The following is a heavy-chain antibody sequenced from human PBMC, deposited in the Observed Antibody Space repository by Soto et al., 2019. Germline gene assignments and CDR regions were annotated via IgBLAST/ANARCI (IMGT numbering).Heavy chain of an antibody. V-gene: IGHV1-69*02. CDR1: GGTFSSYT. CDR2: IIPILGIA. CDR3: VAALNSDDYYFDY. Sequence: QVQLVQSGAEVKKPGSSVKVSCKASGGTFSSYTISWVRQAPGQGLEWMGRIIPILGIANYAQKFQGRVTITADKSTSTAYMALSSLRSDDTAVYYCVAALNSDDYYFDYWGQGTLVTVSS. J-gene: IGHJ4*02. D-gene: IGHD6-25*01.